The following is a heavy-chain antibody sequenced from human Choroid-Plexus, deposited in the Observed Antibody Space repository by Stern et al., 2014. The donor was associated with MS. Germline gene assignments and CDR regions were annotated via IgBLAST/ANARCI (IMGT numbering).Heavy chain of an antibody. CDR1: GFTFSIG. J-gene: IGHJ4*02. V-gene: IGHV3-30*18. D-gene: IGHD2-15*01. CDR2: ISYDGSDK. Sequence: VQLVQSGGGVAQPGRPLILSCAASGFTFSIGMHWVRQAPGKGLEWVALISYDGSDKYCADSVKGRFTIFRDNSKNTLYMHMNSLRAEDTAVYYCAKDRQWSTYFFDYWGQGSLVTVSS. CDR3: AKDRQWSTYFFDY.